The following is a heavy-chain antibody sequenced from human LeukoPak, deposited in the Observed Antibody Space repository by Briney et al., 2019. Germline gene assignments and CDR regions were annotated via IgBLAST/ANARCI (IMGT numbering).Heavy chain of an antibody. CDR3: ARVPGYIVVVPAANYYYYGMDV. D-gene: IGHD2-2*01. V-gene: IGHV1-18*01. Sequence: ASVKVSCKASGYTFTSYGISWVRQAPGQGLEWMGWISAYNGNTNYAQKLQGRVTMTTDTSTSTAYMELRSLRSDDTAVYYCARVPGYIVVVPAANYYYYGMDVWGQGTTVTVSS. CDR2: ISAYNGNT. CDR1: GYTFTSYG. J-gene: IGHJ6*02.